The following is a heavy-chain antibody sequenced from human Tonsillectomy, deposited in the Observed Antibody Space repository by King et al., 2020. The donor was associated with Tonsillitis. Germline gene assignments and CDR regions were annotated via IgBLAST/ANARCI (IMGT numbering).Heavy chain of an antibody. CDR3: ARAANDFDWLLNPWFDP. Sequence: QLQESGSRLVMPSQTLSLTCTVSGGSMSSGTYSWSWIRQPPGKGLEWNGYMFYSGSAYYNPSFMSRVTLSVDRSKNQFSLKLKSVTAADTAMYYCARAANDFDWLLNPWFDPWGQGTLVTVSS. CDR2: MFYSGSA. J-gene: IGHJ5*01. D-gene: IGHD3-9*01. V-gene: IGHV4-30-2*01. CDR1: GGSMSSGTYS.